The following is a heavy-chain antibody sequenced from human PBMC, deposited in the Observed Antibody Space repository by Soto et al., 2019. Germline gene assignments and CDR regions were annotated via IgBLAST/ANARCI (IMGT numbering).Heavy chain of an antibody. CDR2: IYHSGST. V-gene: IGHV4-59*12. Sequence: SETLSLTCTVSGGSISSYYWSWIRQPPGKGLEWIGYIYHSGSTYYNPSLKSRVTISVDRSKNQFSLKLSSVTAADTAVYYCARGNDYGDYDWFDPWGQGTLVTVSS. CDR3: ARGNDYGDYDWFDP. D-gene: IGHD4-17*01. J-gene: IGHJ5*02. CDR1: GGSISSYY.